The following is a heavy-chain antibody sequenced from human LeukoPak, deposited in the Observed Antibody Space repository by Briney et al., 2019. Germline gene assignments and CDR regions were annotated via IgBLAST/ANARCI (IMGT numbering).Heavy chain of an antibody. V-gene: IGHV3-53*01. Sequence: PGGSLRLSCAASGFTVSSNYMSWVRQAPGKGLEWVSDIYSAGSTYYADSVKGRFTISRDNSKDTLFLQMNSLRAEDTAIYYCARDMQLSTWGLGTMVTVSS. CDR1: GFTVSSNY. CDR2: IYSAGST. J-gene: IGHJ3*01. CDR3: ARDMQLST. D-gene: IGHD3-16*02.